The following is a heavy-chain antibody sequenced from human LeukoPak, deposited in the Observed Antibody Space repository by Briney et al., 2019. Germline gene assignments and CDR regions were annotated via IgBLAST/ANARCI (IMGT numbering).Heavy chain of an antibody. Sequence: SQTLSLTCTVSGGSISSGGYYWSWIRQPPGKGLEWIGYIYHSGSTYYNPSLKSRVTISVDTSKNQFSLKLSSVTAADTAVYYCATMIERRYYFDYWGQGTLVTVSS. J-gene: IGHJ4*02. V-gene: IGHV4-30-2*03. CDR2: IYHSGST. CDR3: ATMIERRYYFDY. D-gene: IGHD3-16*01. CDR1: GGSISSGGYY.